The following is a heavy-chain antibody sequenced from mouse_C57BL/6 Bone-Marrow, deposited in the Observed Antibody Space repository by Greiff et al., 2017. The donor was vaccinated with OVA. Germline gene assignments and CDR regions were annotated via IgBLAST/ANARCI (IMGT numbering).Heavy chain of an antibody. D-gene: IGHD4-1*01. Sequence: QVQLKQSGAELAKPGASVKLSCKASGYTFTSYWMHWVKQRPGQGLEWVGYINPSSGYTKYNQKFKDKATLTADKSSSTAYMQLSSLTYEDSAVYYCASRNWAWFAYWGQGTLVTVSA. CDR2: INPSSGYT. J-gene: IGHJ3*01. V-gene: IGHV1-7*01. CDR1: GYTFTSYW. CDR3: ASRNWAWFAY.